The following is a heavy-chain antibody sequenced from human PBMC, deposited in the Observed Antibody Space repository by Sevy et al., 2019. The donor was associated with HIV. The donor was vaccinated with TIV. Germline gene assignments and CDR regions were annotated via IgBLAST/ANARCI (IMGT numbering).Heavy chain of an antibody. V-gene: IGHV3-72*01. CDR3: VRGPNCGLGGCQQISPYCLDV. D-gene: IGHD2-21*01. CDR1: GLTFSDHY. CDR2: IRNRPNSYTT. J-gene: IGHJ6*03. Sequence: GGSLRLSCAASGLTFSDHYVDWVRQAPGKGLEWIGSIRNRPNSYTTEYAASVEGRFTISRDDSRNSLYLQMNSLKTEDSAVYYCVRGPNCGLGGCQQISPYCLDVWGKGATVTVSS.